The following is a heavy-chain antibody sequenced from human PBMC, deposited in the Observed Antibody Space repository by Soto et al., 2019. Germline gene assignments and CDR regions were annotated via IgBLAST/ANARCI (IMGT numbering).Heavy chain of an antibody. CDR1: GGSISSYY. CDR2: IYTSGST. CDR3: ARSSSLLFGYYYGMDV. V-gene: IGHV4-4*07. D-gene: IGHD2-21*02. Sequence: PSETLSLTCTVSGGSISSYYWSWIRQPAGKGLEWIGRIYTSGSTNYNPSLKSRVTMSVDTSKNQLSLKLSSVTAADTAVYYCARSSSLLFGYYYGMDVWGQGTTVTVSS. J-gene: IGHJ6*02.